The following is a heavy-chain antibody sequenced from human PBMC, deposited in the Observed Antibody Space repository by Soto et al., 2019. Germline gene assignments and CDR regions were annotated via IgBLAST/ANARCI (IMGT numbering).Heavy chain of an antibody. CDR3: ARDYLATYQRYCSGGTCPIDY. Sequence: QVQLVESGGGSVKPGGSLRLSCVASGFTFSDYSMSWFRQARGKGRGGLSYISSRNTIYYAESVKGRFTISRDNAKNSMYLQMNSLTAEDTAVYYCARDYLATYQRYCSGGTCPIDYWGQGTLVTVSS. V-gene: IGHV3-11*01. CDR2: ISSRNTI. D-gene: IGHD2-15*01. CDR1: GFTFSDYS. J-gene: IGHJ4*02.